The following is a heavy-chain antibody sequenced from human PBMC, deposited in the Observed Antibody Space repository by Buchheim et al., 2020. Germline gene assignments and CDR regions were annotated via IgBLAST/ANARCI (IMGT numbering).Heavy chain of an antibody. CDR3: TRVWGAMSHEPDY. CDR1: GYTFTNYD. D-gene: IGHD3-16*01. CDR2: MSPHRGNT. Sequence: QVQLVQSGAEVKKSGASVKVSCKASGYTFTNYDINWVRQAAGQGLEWMGWMSPHRGNTGYAQRFQGRVTMTRNTSINTAYVELSSLRSEDTAVYYCTRVWGAMSHEPDYWGQGTL. J-gene: IGHJ4*02. V-gene: IGHV1-8*01.